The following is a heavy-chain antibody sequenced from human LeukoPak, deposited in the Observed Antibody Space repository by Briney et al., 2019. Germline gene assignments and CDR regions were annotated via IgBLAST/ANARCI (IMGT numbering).Heavy chain of an antibody. CDR1: GFTFSNAW. CDR3: ARRYFDS. V-gene: IGHV3-7*01. CDR2: IKQDGSEV. J-gene: IGHJ4*02. Sequence: GGSLRLSCAAPGFTFSNAWMSWVRQAPGKGLEWVANIKQDGSEVYYVASVKGRFTISRDNTKNSLYLQMNSLRAEDTAVYYCARRYFDSWGQGTLVTVSS.